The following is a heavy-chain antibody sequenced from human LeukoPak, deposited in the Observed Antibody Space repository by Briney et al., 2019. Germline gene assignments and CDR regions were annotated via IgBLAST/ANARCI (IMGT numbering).Heavy chain of an antibody. V-gene: IGHV4-39*06. D-gene: IGHD3-22*01. J-gene: IGHJ1*01. CDR1: GGSITSNNYY. CDR3: ASEYYYDSSGYYHEEGGVHYFQH. Sequence: SETLSLTCSVSGGSITSNNYYWGWIRQPPGKGLEWIGSIYYRGSTYYSPSLKSRVTISIDTSNNQFPLKLNSVTAADTAVYYCASEYYYDSSGYYHEEGGVHYFQHWGQGTLVTVSS. CDR2: IYYRGST.